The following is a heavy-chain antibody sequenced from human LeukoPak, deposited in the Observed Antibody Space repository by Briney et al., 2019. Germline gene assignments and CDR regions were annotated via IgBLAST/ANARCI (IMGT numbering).Heavy chain of an antibody. CDR2: ISAYNGNT. D-gene: IGHD4-17*01. CDR3: ARGRLTTVTTYYFDY. Sequence: ASVKVSCKASGYTFTSYSISWVRQAPGQGLEWMGWISAYNGNTNYAQKLQGRVTMTTDTSTSTAYMELRSLRSDDTAVYYCARGRLTTVTTYYFDYWGQGTLVTVSS. CDR1: GYTFTSYS. J-gene: IGHJ4*02. V-gene: IGHV1-18*01.